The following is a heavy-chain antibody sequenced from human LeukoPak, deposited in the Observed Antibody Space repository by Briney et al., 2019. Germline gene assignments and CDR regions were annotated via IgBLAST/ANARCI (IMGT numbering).Heavy chain of an antibody. J-gene: IGHJ5*02. V-gene: IGHV3-23*01. CDR3: AKAPTQQHSVWFDP. CDR1: GFTFSSYA. Sequence: PGESLRLSCAASGFTFSSYAMSWVRQAPGKGLEWVSSISDSGGRTYYADSVKGRFTISRDNSKNTLYLQMNSLRAEDTAVYYCAKAPTQQHSVWFDPWGQGTLVTVSS. CDR2: ISDSGGRT. D-gene: IGHD6-13*01.